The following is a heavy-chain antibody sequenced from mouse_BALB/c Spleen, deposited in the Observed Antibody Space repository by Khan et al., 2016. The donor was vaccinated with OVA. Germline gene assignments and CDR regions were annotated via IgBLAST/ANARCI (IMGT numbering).Heavy chain of an antibody. J-gene: IGHJ1*01. V-gene: IGHV2-6-2*01. CDR1: GFSLTSYG. CDR2: IWSDGIT. Sequence: VQLKESGPDLVAPSQSLSITCTVLGFSLTSYGVHWVRQPPGKGLAWLVVIWSDGITTYNSALKSRLSISKDNSKRQVFLQMNSLQTDDTAMYYCARHRFGYFDVWGAGTTVTVSS. CDR3: ARHRFGYFDV.